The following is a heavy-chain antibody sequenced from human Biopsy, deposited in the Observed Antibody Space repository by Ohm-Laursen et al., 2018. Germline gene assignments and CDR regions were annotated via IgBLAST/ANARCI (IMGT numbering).Heavy chain of an antibody. CDR2: IYTDGTS. V-gene: IGHV4-4*07. CDR3: ARAPPLIRGVLESWFDP. Sequence: TLSLTCSVSGGFISSYYWSWIRQSAGRGLEWIGRIYTDGTSDYNPSLKNRVSMSVDSSKKQFSLRLTSLSVADTAKYYCARAPPLIRGVLESWFDPWGQGILVTVSS. CDR1: GGFISSYY. D-gene: IGHD3-10*01. J-gene: IGHJ5*02.